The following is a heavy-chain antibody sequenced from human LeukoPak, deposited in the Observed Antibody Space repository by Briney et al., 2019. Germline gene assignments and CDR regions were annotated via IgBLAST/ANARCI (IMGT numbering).Heavy chain of an antibody. CDR1: GGSIYSTTFY. D-gene: IGHD1-26*01. J-gene: IGHJ4*02. CDR3: ARRSDSGSDDGEDYFDS. V-gene: IGHV4-39*01. CDR2: MYYDGST. Sequence: SETLSLTCTVSGGSIYSTTFYWGWLRQPPGKGLEWIVSMYYDGSTYHNPSLKSRVTISVDTSNNQFSLKLTSVTAADAAVYFCARRSDSGSDDGEDYFDSWGQGTLVTASS.